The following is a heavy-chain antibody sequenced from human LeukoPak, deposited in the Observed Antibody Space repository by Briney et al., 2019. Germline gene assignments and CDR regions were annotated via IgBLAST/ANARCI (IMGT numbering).Heavy chain of an antibody. Sequence: PGRSLRLSCAASGFTFSSYAMHWVRQAPGKGLEWVAVISYDGSNKCYADSVKGRFTISRDNSKNTLYLQMNSLRAEDTAVYYCARDLRRYCSSTSCYVLDYWGQGTLVTVSS. CDR3: ARDLRRYCSSTSCYVLDY. D-gene: IGHD2-2*01. CDR2: ISYDGSNK. CDR1: GFTFSSYA. V-gene: IGHV3-30-3*01. J-gene: IGHJ4*02.